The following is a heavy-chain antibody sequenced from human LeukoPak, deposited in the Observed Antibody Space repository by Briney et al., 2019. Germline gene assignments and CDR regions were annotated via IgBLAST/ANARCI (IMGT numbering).Heavy chain of an antibody. CDR3: ARGIAAAFEVDY. Sequence: GGSLRLSCAASGFTFSSYAMHWVRQAPGKGLEWVAVISYDGSNKYYADSVKGRFTISRDNSKNTLYLQMNSLRAEDTAVYYCARGIAAAFEVDYWGQGTLVTVSS. CDR1: GFTFSSYA. CDR2: ISYDGSNK. J-gene: IGHJ4*02. V-gene: IGHV3-30-3*01. D-gene: IGHD6-13*01.